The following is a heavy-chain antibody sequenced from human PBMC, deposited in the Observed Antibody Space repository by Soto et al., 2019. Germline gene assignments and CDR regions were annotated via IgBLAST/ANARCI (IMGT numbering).Heavy chain of an antibody. D-gene: IGHD2-2*01. J-gene: IGHJ4*02. CDR2: ISGSGGST. CDR3: AKAICSTTSCYFPDY. Sequence: EVQLLESGGGLVQPGGSLRLSCVASGFTFSTYTMSWVRQAPGKGLEWVSVISGSGGSTDYADSVQGRFSISRDNPKNTLYLQMNRLRCEDSAMYYCAKAICSTTSCYFPDYWGQGTLGNVSS. V-gene: IGHV3-23*01. CDR1: GFTFSTYT.